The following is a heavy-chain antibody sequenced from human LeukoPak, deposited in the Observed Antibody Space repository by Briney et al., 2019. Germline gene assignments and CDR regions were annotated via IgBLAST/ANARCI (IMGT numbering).Heavy chain of an antibody. Sequence: ASVKVSCKASGYTFTSYGISWVRQAPGQGLEWMGWNSAYNGDTNYAQNLQGRVTMTTDTSTSTAYMGLRSLRSDDTAVYYCARYSVTSALFDYWGQGTLVTVSS. D-gene: IGHD4-17*01. CDR1: GYTFTSYG. J-gene: IGHJ4*02. CDR2: NSAYNGDT. CDR3: ARYSVTSALFDY. V-gene: IGHV1-18*01.